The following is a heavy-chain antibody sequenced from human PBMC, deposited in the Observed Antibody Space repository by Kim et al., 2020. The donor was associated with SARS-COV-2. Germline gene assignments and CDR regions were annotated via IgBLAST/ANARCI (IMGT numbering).Heavy chain of an antibody. Sequence: SETLSLTCTVSGGSISSSSYYWGWIRQPPGKGLEWIGSNYYSGSTYYNPSLKIRVTIYVATSKNPFSLTLSSVTAADSALYSCARGGQEEYFHRWGQGSL. J-gene: IGHJ1*01. CDR1: GGSISSSSYY. V-gene: IGHV4-39*07. CDR3: ARGGQEEYFHR. CDR2: NYYSGST.